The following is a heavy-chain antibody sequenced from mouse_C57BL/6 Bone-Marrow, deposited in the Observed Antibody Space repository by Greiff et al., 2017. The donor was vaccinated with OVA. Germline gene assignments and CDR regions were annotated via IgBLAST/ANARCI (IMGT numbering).Heavy chain of an antibody. CDR2: IGTGGGT. CDR3: ARNPYYGNLDY. V-gene: IGHV2-9-1*01. J-gene: IGHJ2*01. CDR1: GFSLTSYA. Sequence: VKLVESGPGLVAPSQSLSITCTVSGFSLTSYAISWVRQPPGKGLEWLGVIGTGGGTNYNSALKSRLSISKDNSKSQVFLKMNSLQTDDTARYYCARNPYYGNLDYWGQGTTLTVSS. D-gene: IGHD2-10*01.